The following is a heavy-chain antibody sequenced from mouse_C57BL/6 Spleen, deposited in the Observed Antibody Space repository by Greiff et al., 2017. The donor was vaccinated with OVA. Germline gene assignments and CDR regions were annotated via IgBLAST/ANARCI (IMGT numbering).Heavy chain of an antibody. J-gene: IGHJ2*01. V-gene: IGHV5-17*01. CDR1: GFTFSDYG. Sequence: EVKLMESGGGLVKPGGSLKLSCAASGFTFSDYGMHWVRQAPEKGLEWVAYISSGSSTIYYADTVKGRFTISRDNAKNTLFLQMTSLRSEDTAMYYCATGTEDYFDYWGQGTTRTVSS. D-gene: IGHD4-1*01. CDR3: ATGTEDYFDY. CDR2: ISSGSSTI.